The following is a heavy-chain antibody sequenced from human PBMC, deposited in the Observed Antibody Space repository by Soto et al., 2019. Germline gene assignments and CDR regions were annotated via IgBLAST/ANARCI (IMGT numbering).Heavy chain of an antibody. J-gene: IGHJ4*02. Sequence: GGSLRLSCAASGFTFSSYAMSWVRQAPGKGLEWVSAISGSGGSTYYADSVKGRFTISRDNSKNTLYLQMNSLRAEDTAVYYCAKGGYSYGYGKQYYFDYWGQGTLVTVSS. CDR2: ISGSGGST. D-gene: IGHD5-18*01. CDR1: GFTFSSYA. V-gene: IGHV3-23*01. CDR3: AKGGYSYGYGKQYYFDY.